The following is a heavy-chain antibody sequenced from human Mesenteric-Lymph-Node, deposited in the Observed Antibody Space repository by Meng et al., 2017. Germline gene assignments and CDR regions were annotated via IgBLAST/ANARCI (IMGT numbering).Heavy chain of an antibody. CDR1: GGSISSSSYY. D-gene: IGHD3-3*01. J-gene: IGHJ6*02. CDR3: ASRRHYDFWSGKAGYYYYGMDV. Sequence: GSLRLSCTVSGGSISSSSYYWGWIRQPPGKGLEWIGSIYYSGSTYYNPSLKSRVTISVDTSKNQFSLKLSSVTAADTAVYYCASRRHYDFWSGKAGYYYYGMDVWGQGTTVTVSS. V-gene: IGHV4-39*07. CDR2: IYYSGST.